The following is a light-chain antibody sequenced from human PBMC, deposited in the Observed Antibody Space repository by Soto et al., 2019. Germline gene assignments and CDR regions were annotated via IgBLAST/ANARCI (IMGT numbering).Light chain of an antibody. CDR1: SSDVGGYNY. V-gene: IGLV2-14*03. J-gene: IGLJ2*01. Sequence: QSALTQPASVSGSPGQSITISCTGSSSDVGGYNYVSWYQQHPGKAPKLMIYDVSTRPSGVSNRFSGSRSGNTASLTISGLLSKDEADYYCRSYSSSNTVLFGGGTKLTVL. CDR2: DVS. CDR3: RSYSSSNTVL.